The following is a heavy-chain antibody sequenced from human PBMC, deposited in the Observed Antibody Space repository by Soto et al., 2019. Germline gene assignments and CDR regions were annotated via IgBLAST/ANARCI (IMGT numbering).Heavy chain of an antibody. Sequence: QVQLQESGPGLVRPSQTLSLTCTVSGDSISSSGHYWSWIRQHPGKGLEWIGYIYYSGSTYYNPSLKSRVTISVDTSNNQFSLNLSSVTAADTAVYYCARARPGYRSNWPDYWVQGTLVTVSS. D-gene: IGHD6-13*01. CDR2: IYYSGST. CDR3: ARARPGYRSNWPDY. V-gene: IGHV4-31*03. CDR1: GDSISSSGHY. J-gene: IGHJ4*02.